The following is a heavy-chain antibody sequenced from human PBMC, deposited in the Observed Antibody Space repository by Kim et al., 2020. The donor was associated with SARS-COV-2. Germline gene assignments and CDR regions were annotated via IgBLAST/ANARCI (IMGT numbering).Heavy chain of an antibody. CDR2: IDPSIDTT. V-gene: IGHV1-46*01. Sequence: ASVKVSCKASGYTFTSHHMHWVRQAPGQGLEWMGLIDPSIDTTNYAQQFQGRVTMTRDTSTSTVYMELSSLRSEDTAMYYCARAYTGTMIHWFDPWGQGTLVTVSS. J-gene: IGHJ5*02. D-gene: IGHD1-7*01. CDR3: ARAYTGTMIHWFDP. CDR1: GYTFTSHH.